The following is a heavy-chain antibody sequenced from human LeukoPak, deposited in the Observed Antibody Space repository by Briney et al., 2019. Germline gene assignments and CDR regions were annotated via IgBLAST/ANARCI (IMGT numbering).Heavy chain of an antibody. V-gene: IGHV3-23*01. CDR3: AKVLLSYSSSWGPEFDY. CDR1: GFTFSSYA. D-gene: IGHD6-13*01. J-gene: IGHJ4*02. Sequence: PGGSLRLSCAASGFTFSSYAMSWVRQAPGKGLEWVSAISGSGGSTYYADSVKGRFTISRDNSKNTLYLQMNSLRAEDTAVYYCAKVLLSYSSSWGPEFDYWGQGTLVTVSS. CDR2: ISGSGGST.